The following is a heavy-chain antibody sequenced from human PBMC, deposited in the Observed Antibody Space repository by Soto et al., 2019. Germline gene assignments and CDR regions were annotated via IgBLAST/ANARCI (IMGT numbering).Heavy chain of an antibody. V-gene: IGHV3-23*04. D-gene: IGHD3-10*01. CDR2: ISASGGST. J-gene: IGHJ6*02. Sequence: EVQLVESGGGLVQPGGSLRLSCAASGFTFSSYAMSWVRQAPGKGLEWVSTISASGGSTYHADSVKGRFTISRDNSKNTRYRQMDSLREEDTAAYYCAKDMCGSGSYYIYGMDVWGQGTTVTVS. CDR3: AKDMCGSGSYYIYGMDV. CDR1: GFTFSSYA.